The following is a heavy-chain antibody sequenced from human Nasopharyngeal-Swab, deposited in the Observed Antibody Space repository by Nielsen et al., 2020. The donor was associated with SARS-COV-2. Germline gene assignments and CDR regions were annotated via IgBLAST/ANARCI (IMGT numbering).Heavy chain of an antibody. D-gene: IGHD7-27*01. CDR3: APDPNWGLGY. CDR1: GFTFNSYV. J-gene: IGHJ4*02. Sequence: GGSLRLSCAASGFTFNSYVMIWVRQAPGEGLEWVSYITVSGDATNYAESVKGRFTISRDNSKNLLYLQMNSLRVEDTATYYCAPDPNWGLGYWGRGTLVIVSS. CDR2: ITVSGDAT. V-gene: IGHV3-23*01.